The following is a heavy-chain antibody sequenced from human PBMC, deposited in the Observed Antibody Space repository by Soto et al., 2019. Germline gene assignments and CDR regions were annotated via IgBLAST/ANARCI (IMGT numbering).Heavy chain of an antibody. CDR1: RAFINSGGFY. V-gene: IGHV4-31*03. CDR2: IFHSGST. D-gene: IGHD2-21*01. CDR3: VRGGIAGHGFSP. J-gene: IGHJ5*02. Sequence: PSETLSLTCSVSRAFINSGGFYYSWIRQPPGKGLEWLGYIFHSGSTLYTPSLRGRLTLSADTSRNQLSLHLTSVTAADTAVYYCVRGGIAGHGFSPWGQGILVTVSS.